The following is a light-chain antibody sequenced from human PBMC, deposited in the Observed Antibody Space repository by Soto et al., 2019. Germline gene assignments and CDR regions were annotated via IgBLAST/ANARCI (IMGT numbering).Light chain of an antibody. J-gene: IGKJ1*01. CDR1: QGTSNY. CDR2: AAS. Sequence: DIKMTQSPSSLSASVGDRVTITCRASQGTSNYLAWYQHKPGKVPKLLISAASTLQSGVPSRFRGSGSGTYFTLTIDSLQPEDVATYYCHKYNGAPTWTFGQGTKVEIK. V-gene: IGKV1-27*01. CDR3: HKYNGAPTWT.